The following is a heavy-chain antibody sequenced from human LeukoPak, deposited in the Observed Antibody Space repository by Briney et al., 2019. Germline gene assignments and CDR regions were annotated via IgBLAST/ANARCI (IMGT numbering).Heavy chain of an antibody. Sequence: PGGSLRLSCAASGNYWMHWVRQVPGKGLVWVSHINSDGSWTSYADSVKGRFTISKDNAKNTVYLQMNSLRAEDTAVYYCARDPGRTGFDYWGQETLVTVSS. D-gene: IGHD1/OR15-1a*01. CDR2: INSDGSWT. CDR3: ARDPGRTGFDY. CDR1: GNYW. J-gene: IGHJ4*02. V-gene: IGHV3-74*01.